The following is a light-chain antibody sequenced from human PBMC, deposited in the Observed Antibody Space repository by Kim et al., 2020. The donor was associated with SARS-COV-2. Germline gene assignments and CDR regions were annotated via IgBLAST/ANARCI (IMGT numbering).Light chain of an antibody. CDR1: KRLVYGFGYKNC. V-gene: IGKV4-1*01. CDR2: WAS. J-gene: IGKJ1*01. CDR3: QQCYSTPWT. Sequence: ATIDCKSSKRLVYGFGYKNCLAWYQHKPGQPPKMLIYWASTRASGIPDSFIGSGSGTDFTLTISSLQAEDVAVYYCQQCYSTPWTFGQGTKVDIK.